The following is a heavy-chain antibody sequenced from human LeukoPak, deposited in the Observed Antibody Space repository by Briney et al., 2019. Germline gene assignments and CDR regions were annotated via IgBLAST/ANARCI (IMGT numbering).Heavy chain of an antibody. V-gene: IGHV5-51*01. CDR1: GYDFSGNW. CDR3: ARLYYYGSGSVDAFDV. D-gene: IGHD3-10*01. CDR2: IYPLDSDT. Sequence: GESLKIFCKASGYDFSGNWIGWVRQMPGKGLEWMGIIYPLDSDTRYSPSFQGQVTISADKSTSSAYLEWSSLKASDTAMYYCARLYYYGSGSVDAFDVWGQGTMVTVSS. J-gene: IGHJ3*01.